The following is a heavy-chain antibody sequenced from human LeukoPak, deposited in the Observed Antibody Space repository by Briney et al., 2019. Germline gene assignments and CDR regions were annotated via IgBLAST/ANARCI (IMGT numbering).Heavy chain of an antibody. V-gene: IGHV4-59*11. CDR3: ARFSSDCSTASCYLTY. D-gene: IGHD2-2*01. Sequence: SETLTLTCTVSGGSLSSHYWSWIRQPPGKGLELIGHIYYTGTTYYNPSLNSRVTISLDTSRNQFSLRLTSVTAADTAVYYCARFSSDCSTASCYLTYWGQGTLVTVSS. CDR2: IYYTGTT. J-gene: IGHJ4*02. CDR1: GGSLSSHY.